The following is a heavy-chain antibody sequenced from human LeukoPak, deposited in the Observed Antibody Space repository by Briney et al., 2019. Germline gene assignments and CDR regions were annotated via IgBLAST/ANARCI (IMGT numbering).Heavy chain of an antibody. CDR3: ARDISGSGTAAQL. D-gene: IGHD3-10*01. J-gene: IGHJ4*02. Sequence: GGSLRLSCAASGFIFNNYAMNWVRQAPGKGLEWVSGIGDSGIDTYYGDAVKGRFTISRDNSRNTLYLQMNSLRVEDTAVYYCARDISGSGTAAQLWGQGTLVTVSS. CDR2: IGDSGIDT. CDR1: GFIFNNYA. V-gene: IGHV3-23*01.